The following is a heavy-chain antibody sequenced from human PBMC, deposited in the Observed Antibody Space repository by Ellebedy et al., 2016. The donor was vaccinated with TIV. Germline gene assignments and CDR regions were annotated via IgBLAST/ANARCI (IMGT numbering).Heavy chain of an antibody. CDR1: GFAVSSND. CDR2: IYSSGGT. Sequence: GESLKISCAASGFAVSSNDMSWVRQAPGRGLEWVSTIYSSGGTYYAGSVKGRFTISRDNSMDTLYLQMNSLRAEDTAVYYCAGSSIKCAYDIWGQGTMVTVSS. J-gene: IGHJ3*02. D-gene: IGHD1-26*01. V-gene: IGHV3-53*01. CDR3: AGSSIKCAYDI.